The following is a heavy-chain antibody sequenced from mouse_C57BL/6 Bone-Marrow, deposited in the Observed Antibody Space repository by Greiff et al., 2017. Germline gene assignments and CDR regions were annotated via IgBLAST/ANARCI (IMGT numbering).Heavy chain of an antibody. Sequence: VQLQQSGAELVKPGASVTLSCTASGFNIQDYYIHWVKQRTEQGLEWIGRIDPEESETKSAPKFQDKATITADTSSNTAYLQLRSLTTEYTAVYYWTKILIYYGTNYWGQGTTLTVSS. CDR2: IDPEESET. CDR3: TKILIYYGTNY. V-gene: IGHV14-2*01. CDR1: GFNIQDYY. D-gene: IGHD1-1*01. J-gene: IGHJ2*01.